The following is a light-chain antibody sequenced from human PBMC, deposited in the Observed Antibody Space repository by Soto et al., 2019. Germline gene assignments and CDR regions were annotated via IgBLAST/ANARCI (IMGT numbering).Light chain of an antibody. CDR3: QQSFSTPKT. CDR2: GAS. CDR1: QSISTY. J-gene: IGKJ1*01. Sequence: DIQLTQSPSSLFASVGDRVTITCQAGQSISTYINWYQHKPGEAPQLLIYGASSLQSGVPSRFRGSGSGTDFTLTISSLQPEDFAAYYCQQSFSTPKTFGQGTKV. V-gene: IGKV1-39*01.